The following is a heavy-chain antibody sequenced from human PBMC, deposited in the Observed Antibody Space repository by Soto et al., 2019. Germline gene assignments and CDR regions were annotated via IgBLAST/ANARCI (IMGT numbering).Heavy chain of an antibody. D-gene: IGHD1-20*01. CDR2: IYSGGST. Sequence: GGSLRLSCAASGFTVSSNYMSWVRQAPGKGLEWVSVIYSGGSTYYADSVKGRFTISRDNSKNTLYLQMNSLRAEDTAVYYCARSSPAGIKTRYMDVWGKGTTVTVSS. V-gene: IGHV3-66*01. J-gene: IGHJ6*03. CDR3: ARSSPAGIKTRYMDV. CDR1: GFTVSSNY.